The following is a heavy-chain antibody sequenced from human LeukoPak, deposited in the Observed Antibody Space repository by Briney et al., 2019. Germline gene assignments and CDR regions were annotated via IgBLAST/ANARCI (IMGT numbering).Heavy chain of an antibody. J-gene: IGHJ4*02. V-gene: IGHV3-48*01. Sequence: GGSLRLSCAASGFTFSSYSMNWVRQVPGKGLEWVSYISSSSSTIYYADSVKGRFTISRDNAKNSLYLQMNSLRAEDTAVYYCARDGRFDYWGQGTLVTVSS. CDR1: GFTFSSYS. CDR3: ARDGRFDY. CDR2: ISSSSSTI.